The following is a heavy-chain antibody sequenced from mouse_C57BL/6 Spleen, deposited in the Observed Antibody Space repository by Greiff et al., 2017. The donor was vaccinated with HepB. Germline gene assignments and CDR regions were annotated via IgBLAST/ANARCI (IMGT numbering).Heavy chain of an antibody. D-gene: IGHD3-2*02. CDR1: GYTFTSYG. J-gene: IGHJ4*01. CDR3: ASDGLRGAMDY. CDR2: IYPRSGNT. V-gene: IGHV1-81*01. Sequence: VQLQQSGAELARPGASVKLSCKASGYTFTSYGISWVKQRTGQGLEWIGEIYPRSGNTYYNEKFKGKATLTADKSSSTAYMELRSLTSEDSAVYFCASDGLRGAMDYWGQGTSVTVSS.